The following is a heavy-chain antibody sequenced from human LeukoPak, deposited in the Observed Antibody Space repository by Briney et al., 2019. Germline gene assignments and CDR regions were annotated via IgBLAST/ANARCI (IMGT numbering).Heavy chain of an antibody. CDR1: GGSISRGGYY. V-gene: IGHV4-31*03. CDR3: ASGLPSGSYYDY. Sequence: TLSLTCTVSGGSISRGGYYWSWIRQHPGKGLEWIGYIYYSGSTYYNPSLKSRVTISVDTSKNQFSLKLSSVTAADTAVYYCASGLPSGSYYDYGGQGTLVTVSS. D-gene: IGHD1-26*01. J-gene: IGHJ4*02. CDR2: IYYSGST.